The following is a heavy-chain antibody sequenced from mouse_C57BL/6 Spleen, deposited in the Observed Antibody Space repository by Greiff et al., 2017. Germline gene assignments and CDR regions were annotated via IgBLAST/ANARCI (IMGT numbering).Heavy chain of an antibody. J-gene: IGHJ2*01. Sequence: EVKVVESGGGLVQSGRSLRLSCATSGFTFSDFYMEWVRQAPGKGLEWIAASRNKANDYTTEYSASVKGRFIVSRDTAQSILYLQMNALRAEDTAIYYCAREADYDGRSLFDYWGQGTTLTVSS. V-gene: IGHV7-1*01. CDR3: AREADYDGRSLFDY. D-gene: IGHD2-4*01. CDR2: SRNKANDYTT. CDR1: GFTFSDFY.